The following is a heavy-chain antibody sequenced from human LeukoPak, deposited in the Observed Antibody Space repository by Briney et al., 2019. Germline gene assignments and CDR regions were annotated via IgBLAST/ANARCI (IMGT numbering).Heavy chain of an antibody. Sequence: SETLSLTCTVSGGSISSYYWSWIRQPPGKGLEWIGYIYYSGSTNYNPSLKSRVTISVDTSKNQFSLKLSSVTAADTAAYYCARFRKNWFDPWGQGTLVTVSS. CDR1: GGSISSYY. CDR3: ARFRKNWFDP. J-gene: IGHJ5*02. CDR2: IYYSGST. V-gene: IGHV4-59*01.